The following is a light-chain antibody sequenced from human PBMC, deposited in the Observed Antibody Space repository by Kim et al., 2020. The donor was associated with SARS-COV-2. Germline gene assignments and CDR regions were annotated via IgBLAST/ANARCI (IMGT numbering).Light chain of an antibody. Sequence: STLSASVGDRVTITCRASQGVSTWMAWFQHRPGKAPRLLIYQTSNLQSGVPLRFSGSRSGTEFTLTISSLQPDDSATYFCQQYNSFGGGTKVDIK. CDR3: QQYNS. CDR2: QTS. CDR1: QGVSTW. J-gene: IGKJ4*01. V-gene: IGKV1-5*03.